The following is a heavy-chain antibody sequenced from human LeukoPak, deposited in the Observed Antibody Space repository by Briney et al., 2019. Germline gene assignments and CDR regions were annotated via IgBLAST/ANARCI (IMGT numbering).Heavy chain of an antibody. Sequence: GGSLRLSCAASGFTFSSYSMTWVRQAPGKGLEWVSSISSSSYIYYADSVKGRFTVSRDNAKNSLYLQMNSLRAEDTAVYYCARAPTGVTTSGNYWGQGTLVTVSS. V-gene: IGHV3-21*01. CDR1: GFTFSSYS. D-gene: IGHD4-17*01. CDR3: ARAPTGVTTSGNY. J-gene: IGHJ4*02. CDR2: ISSSSYI.